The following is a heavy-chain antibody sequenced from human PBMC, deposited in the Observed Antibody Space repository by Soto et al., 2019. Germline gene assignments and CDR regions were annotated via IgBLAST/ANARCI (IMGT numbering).Heavy chain of an antibody. CDR1: GGSFSDYT. CDR2: VIPIFQTP. J-gene: IGHJ4*02. Sequence: QAQLVQSGAEVKKPGSSLKVSCKAAGGSFSDYTINWVLQAPGQGLEWMGGVIPIFQTPTYAQNFQGRVTITADESTSTAYMELNSLTSGDTAVYYCARVSRGPIDNWGQGTLVTVSS. CDR3: ARVSRGPIDN. D-gene: IGHD3-10*01. V-gene: IGHV1-69*01.